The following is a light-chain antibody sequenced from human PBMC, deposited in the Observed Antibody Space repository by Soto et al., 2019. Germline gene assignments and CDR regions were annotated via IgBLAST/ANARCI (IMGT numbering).Light chain of an antibody. V-gene: IGLV4-69*02. CDR3: QTWGRGIVV. Sequence: QLVLTQSPSASASLGASVNVTCTLTSGHSSYAIAWHQQQPEKGPRFLMRLNSDGSHSKGDGIPYRFSGSSSGAERYLIISSPQSEDEADYYCQTWGRGIVVFGGGTKVTVL. CDR1: SGHSSYA. CDR2: LNSDGSH. J-gene: IGLJ2*01.